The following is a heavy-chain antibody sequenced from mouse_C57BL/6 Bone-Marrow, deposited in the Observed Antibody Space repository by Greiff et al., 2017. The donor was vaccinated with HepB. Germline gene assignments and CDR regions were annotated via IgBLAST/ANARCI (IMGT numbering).Heavy chain of an antibody. CDR3: ARQGRAPLGFDY. CDR2: ISSGGSYT. Sequence: EVQGVESGGDLVKPGGSLKLSCAASGFTFSSYGMSWVRQTPDKRLEWVATISSGGSYTYYPDSVKGRFTISRDNAKNTLYLQMSSLKSEDTAMYYCARQGRAPLGFDYWGQGTTLTVSS. J-gene: IGHJ2*01. V-gene: IGHV5-6*01. D-gene: IGHD1-2*01. CDR1: GFTFSSYG.